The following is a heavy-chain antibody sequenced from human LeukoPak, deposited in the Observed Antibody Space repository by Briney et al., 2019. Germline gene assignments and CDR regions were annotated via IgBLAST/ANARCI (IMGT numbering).Heavy chain of an antibody. D-gene: IGHD3-22*01. J-gene: IGHJ4*02. CDR2: INSDGSST. Sequence: GGSLILSCAASGFTFSSYWMHWVRHAPGKGLVWVSRINSDGSSTSYADSVKGRFTISRDNAKNTLYLQMNSLRAEDTAVYYCARDARYYDSSGYPGDYWGQGTLVTVSS. V-gene: IGHV3-74*01. CDR1: GFTFSSYW. CDR3: ARDARYYDSSGYPGDY.